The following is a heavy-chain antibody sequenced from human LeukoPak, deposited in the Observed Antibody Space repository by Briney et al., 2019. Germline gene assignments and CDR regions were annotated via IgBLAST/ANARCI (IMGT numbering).Heavy chain of an antibody. CDR2: INWNGGST. J-gene: IGHJ4*02. CDR1: GFTFDDYG. Sequence: PGGSLRLSCAASGFTFDDYGMSWVRQAPGKGLEWVSGINWNGGSTGYADSVKGRFTVSRDNAKNSLYLQMNSPRAEDTAVYYCASTEGIAGHPFDYWGQGTLVTVSS. V-gene: IGHV3-20*04. CDR3: ASTEGIAGHPFDY. D-gene: IGHD6-13*01.